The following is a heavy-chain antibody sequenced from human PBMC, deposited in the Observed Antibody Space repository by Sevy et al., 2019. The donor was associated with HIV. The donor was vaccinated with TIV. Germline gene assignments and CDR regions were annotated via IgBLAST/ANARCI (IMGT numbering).Heavy chain of an antibody. J-gene: IGHJ4*02. CDR2: TRNKADSYTT. V-gene: IGHV3-72*01. D-gene: IGHD6-13*01. Sequence: GGSLRLSCAASGFTFSDHYMEWVRQAPGKGLEWVGRTRNKADSYTTEYAASVKGRFTISRDDSKKLLYLQMNSLKTEDTAVYYCTNRAGIAAAGSVFDYWGQGTLVTVSS. CDR3: TNRAGIAAAGSVFDY. CDR1: GFTFSDHY.